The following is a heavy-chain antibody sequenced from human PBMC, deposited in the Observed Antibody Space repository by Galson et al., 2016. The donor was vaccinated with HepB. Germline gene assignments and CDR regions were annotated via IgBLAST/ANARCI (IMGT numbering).Heavy chain of an antibody. D-gene: IGHD6-19*01. J-gene: IGHJ5*02. Sequence: SLRLSCAASGFTFSSYGMHWVRQAPGKGLEWVAVIWYDGSNKYYGDSVKGRFTISRDNSKNTLYLQMNSLRAEDTAVYYCARGGATPGQWLDNWFDPWGQGTLVSVSS. CDR3: ARGGATPGQWLDNWFDP. CDR2: IWYDGSNK. V-gene: IGHV3-33*01. CDR1: GFTFSSYG.